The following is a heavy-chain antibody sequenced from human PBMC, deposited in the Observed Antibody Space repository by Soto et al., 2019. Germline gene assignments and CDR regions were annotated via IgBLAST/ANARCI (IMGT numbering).Heavy chain of an antibody. J-gene: IGHJ1*01. D-gene: IGHD3-16*01. Sequence: QVQLVESGGGVVQPGTSLRVSCVGSGFTFRSYVIHWVRQAPGKGLEWVALTSYDGSDKYYGDSVRGRFTISRDNSRNTVDLQIDSLRLEDTALYYCVRWGTTGGLDVWGQGTLVSVSS. CDR1: GFTFRSYV. CDR2: TSYDGSDK. V-gene: IGHV3-30*19. CDR3: VRWGTTGGLDV.